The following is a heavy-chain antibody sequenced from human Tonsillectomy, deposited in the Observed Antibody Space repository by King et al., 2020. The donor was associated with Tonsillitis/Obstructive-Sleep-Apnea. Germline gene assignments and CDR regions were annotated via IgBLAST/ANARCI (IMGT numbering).Heavy chain of an antibody. J-gene: IGHJ3*01. CDR1: GFTFSNYW. CDR2: IDQDGSEK. D-gene: IGHD3/OR15-3a*01. Sequence: VQLVESGGGLVQPGGSLILSCAASGFTFSNYWMSWVRQAPGKGLEWVANIDQDGSEKNYVDSVKGRFTISRDNAENSVYLQMNNLRADETAVYYCARYPRAYDLGHCGFDVWGQGTMVTVSS. V-gene: IGHV3-7*04. CDR3: ARYPRAYDLGHCGFDV.